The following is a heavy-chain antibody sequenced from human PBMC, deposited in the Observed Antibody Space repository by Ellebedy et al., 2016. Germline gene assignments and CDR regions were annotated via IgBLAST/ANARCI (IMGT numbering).Heavy chain of an antibody. CDR1: GFTFSSYA. Sequence: GESLKISXAASGFTFSSYALHWVRQAPGKGLEWVALISYDGSKKYYVDSVKGRFTISRDNAKNSLYLQMNSLRAEDTAVYYCARIQVVFDYWGQGTLVTVSS. D-gene: IGHD2-8*02. J-gene: IGHJ4*02. CDR3: ARIQVVFDY. CDR2: ISYDGSKK. V-gene: IGHV3-30-3*01.